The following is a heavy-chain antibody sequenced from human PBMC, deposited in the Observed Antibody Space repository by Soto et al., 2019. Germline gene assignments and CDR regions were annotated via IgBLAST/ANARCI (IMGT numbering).Heavy chain of an antibody. Sequence: GGSLRLSCAASGFTFSSYWMSWVRQAPGKGLEWVANIKQDGSEKYYVDSVKGRFTISRDNAKNSLYLQMNSLRAEDTAVYYCARSPYSSSWASFDYWGQGTLVTVSS. J-gene: IGHJ4*02. CDR1: GFTFSSYW. V-gene: IGHV3-7*01. D-gene: IGHD6-13*01. CDR3: ARSPYSSSWASFDY. CDR2: IKQDGSEK.